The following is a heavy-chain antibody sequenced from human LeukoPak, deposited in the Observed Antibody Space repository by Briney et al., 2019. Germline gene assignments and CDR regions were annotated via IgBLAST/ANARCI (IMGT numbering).Heavy chain of an antibody. V-gene: IGHV1-18*01. CDR3: ARDSSSWSEPDY. J-gene: IGHJ4*02. CDR2: ISAYNGNT. D-gene: IGHD6-13*01. CDR1: GYTFTSYG. Sequence: ASVKASCKASGYTFTSYGISWVRQAPGQGLEWMGWISAYNGNTNYAQKLQGRVTMTTDTSTSTAYMELRSLRSDDTAVYYCARDSSSWSEPDYWGQGTLVTVSS.